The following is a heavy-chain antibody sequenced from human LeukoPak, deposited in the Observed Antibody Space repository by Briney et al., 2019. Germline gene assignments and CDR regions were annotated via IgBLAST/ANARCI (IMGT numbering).Heavy chain of an antibody. J-gene: IGHJ4*02. CDR1: GYTFTGYY. CDR3: ARDSWEYCSSTSCYGASNFDY. Sequence: ASVKVSCKASGYTFTGYYMHWVRQAPGQGLEWMGWINPNSGGTNYAQKFQGRVTITRDTSATTAYMELSSLTSEDMAVYYCARDSWEYCSSTSCYGASNFDYWGQGTLVTVSS. CDR2: INPNSGGT. D-gene: IGHD2-2*01. V-gene: IGHV1-2*02.